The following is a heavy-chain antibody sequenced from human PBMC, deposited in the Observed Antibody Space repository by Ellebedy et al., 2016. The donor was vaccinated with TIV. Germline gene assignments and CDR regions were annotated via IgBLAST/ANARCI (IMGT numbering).Heavy chain of an antibody. Sequence: GGSLRLXXAPPGSTFSDYYLAWIRQTPGKGLEWVSYISGVSNYIEYGDSVKGRFIISRDNGKSSVYLQMNSLRAEDTAVYYCANIWYGRSVDAFDIWGQGTRVTVSS. V-gene: IGHV3-11*03. CDR3: ANIWYGRSVDAFDI. D-gene: IGHD3-9*01. CDR1: GSTFSDYY. J-gene: IGHJ3*02. CDR2: ISGVSNYI.